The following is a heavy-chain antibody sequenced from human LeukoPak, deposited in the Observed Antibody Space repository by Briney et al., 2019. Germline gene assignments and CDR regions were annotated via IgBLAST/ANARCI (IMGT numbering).Heavy chain of an antibody. D-gene: IGHD1-26*01. CDR3: ASLLDSGSYHYYFDY. J-gene: IGHJ4*02. CDR1: GGSISSGDYY. Sequence: PSQTLSLTCTVSGGSISSGDYYWGWIRQPPGKGLEWIGYIYYSGSTYYNPSLKSRVTISVDTSKNQFSLKLSSVTAADTAVYYCASLLDSGSYHYYFDYWGQGTLVTVSS. V-gene: IGHV4-30-4*01. CDR2: IYYSGST.